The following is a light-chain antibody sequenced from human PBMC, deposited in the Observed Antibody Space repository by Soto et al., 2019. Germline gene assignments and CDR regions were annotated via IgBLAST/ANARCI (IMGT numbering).Light chain of an antibody. Sequence: DIQLTQSPSTLSTSVGDRVTITCRASQSISSWLAWYQQKTGKAPNLLIYKASRLQSGVPSRFSGSGSGTDFTRTISSLQPYDFATYYCQQYNIYPYTFGQGTKLEIK. CDR2: KAS. V-gene: IGKV1-5*03. J-gene: IGKJ2*01. CDR3: QQYNIYPYT. CDR1: QSISSW.